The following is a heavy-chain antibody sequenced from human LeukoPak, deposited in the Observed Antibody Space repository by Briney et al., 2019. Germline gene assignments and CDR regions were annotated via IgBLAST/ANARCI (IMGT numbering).Heavy chain of an antibody. CDR3: AREVEMATIVDY. J-gene: IGHJ4*02. Sequence: SETLSLTCTVSGGSISSGDYYWSWIRQPPGKGLEWIGYIYYSGSTYYNPSLKSRVTISVDTSKNLFSLKLSSVTAADTAVYYCAREVEMATIVDYWGQGTLVTVSS. V-gene: IGHV4-30-4*01. D-gene: IGHD5-24*01. CDR1: GGSISSGDYY. CDR2: IYYSGST.